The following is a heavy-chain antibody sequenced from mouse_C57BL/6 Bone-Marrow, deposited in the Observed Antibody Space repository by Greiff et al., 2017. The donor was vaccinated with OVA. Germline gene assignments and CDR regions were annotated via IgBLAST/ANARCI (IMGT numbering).Heavy chain of an antibody. Sequence: EVHLVESGPGLVKPSQSLSLTCSVTGYSITSGYYWNWIRQFPGNKLEWMGYISYDGSNNYNPSLKNRISITRDTSKNQFFLKLNSVTTEDTATYYCARNAYYSNYDYYAMDYWGQGTSVTGSS. CDR2: ISYDGSN. J-gene: IGHJ4*01. V-gene: IGHV3-6*01. CDR1: GYSITSGYY. CDR3: ARNAYYSNYDYYAMDY. D-gene: IGHD2-5*01.